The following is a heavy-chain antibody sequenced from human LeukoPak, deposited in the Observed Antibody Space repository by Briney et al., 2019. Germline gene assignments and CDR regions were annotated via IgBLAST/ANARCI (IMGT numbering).Heavy chain of an antibody. CDR2: IYPGDSDT. Sequence: PGASLKISCKGSGYRFTSYWIGWVRPMPGKGLEWMGIIYPGDSDTRYSPSFQGQVTISADKSISTAYLQWSSLKASDTAMYYCARHSSRYSSSWYRKDLYYFDYWGQGTLVTVSS. D-gene: IGHD6-13*01. V-gene: IGHV5-51*01. J-gene: IGHJ4*02. CDR1: GYRFTSYW. CDR3: ARHSSRYSSSWYRKDLYYFDY.